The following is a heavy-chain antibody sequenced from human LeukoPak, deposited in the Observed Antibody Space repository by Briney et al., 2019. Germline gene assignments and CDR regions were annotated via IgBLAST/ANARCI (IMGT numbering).Heavy chain of an antibody. Sequence: SETLSFTFTVSGGSISSYYWSWIRQPAGKGLEWIGRIYTSGSTNYNPSLKSRVTMSVDTSKNQFSLKLSSVTAADTAVYYCARNEYYDFWSGYSQAGWFDPWGQGTLVTVSS. CDR3: ARNEYYDFWSGYSQAGWFDP. J-gene: IGHJ5*02. CDR2: IYTSGST. CDR1: GGSISSYY. V-gene: IGHV4-4*07. D-gene: IGHD3-3*01.